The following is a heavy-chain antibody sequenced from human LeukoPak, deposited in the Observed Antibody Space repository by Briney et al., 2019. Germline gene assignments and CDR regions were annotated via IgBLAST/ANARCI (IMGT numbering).Heavy chain of an antibody. J-gene: IGHJ4*02. D-gene: IGHD6-19*01. CDR2: ISSSSSTI. V-gene: IGHV3-48*01. CDR1: GFTFSSYG. CDR3: ARGRSSGWYMFDY. Sequence: GGSLRLSCAASGFTFSSYGMSWVRQAPGKGLEWVSYISSSSSTIYYADSVKGRFTISRDNAKNSLYLQMNSLRAEDTAVYYCARGRSSGWYMFDYWGQGTLVTVSS.